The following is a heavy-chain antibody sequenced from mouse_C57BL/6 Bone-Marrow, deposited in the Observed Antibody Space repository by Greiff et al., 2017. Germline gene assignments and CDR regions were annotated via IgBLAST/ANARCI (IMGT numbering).Heavy chain of an antibody. CDR1: GYTFTDYE. J-gene: IGHJ2*01. Sequence: VQLQQSGAELVRPGASVTLSCKASGYTFTDYEMHWVKQTPVPGLEWIGAIVPETGGTAYNQKFKGKAILTADKSSSTAYMELRSRTSEDSAVYYWTSLMVVEEDYWGQGTTLTVSS. V-gene: IGHV1-15*01. D-gene: IGHD1-1*01. CDR2: IVPETGGT. CDR3: TSLMVVEEDY.